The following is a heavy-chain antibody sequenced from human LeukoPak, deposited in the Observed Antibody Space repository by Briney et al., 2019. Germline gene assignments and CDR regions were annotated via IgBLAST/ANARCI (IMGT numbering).Heavy chain of an antibody. V-gene: IGHV4-59*01. D-gene: IGHD3-9*01. CDR2: IYYSGST. CDR1: GGSISSYY. J-gene: IGHJ5*02. CDR3: ARVHDKGVSWFDP. Sequence: SETLSLTSTVSGGSISSYYWSWIRQPPGKGLEWIGYIYYSGSTNYNPSLKSRVTISVDTSKNQFSLKLSSVTAADTAVYYCARVHDKGVSWFDPWGQGTLVTVSS.